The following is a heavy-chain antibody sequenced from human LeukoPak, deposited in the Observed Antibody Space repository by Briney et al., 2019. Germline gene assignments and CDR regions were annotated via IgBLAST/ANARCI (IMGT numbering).Heavy chain of an antibody. CDR3: ARMTTGWAFDI. J-gene: IGHJ3*02. D-gene: IGHD4-17*01. CDR2: IYYSGST. V-gene: IGHV4-31*03. Sequence: SQTLSPTCTVSGGSISSGGYYWSWIRQHPGKGLEWIGYIYYSGSTYYNPSLKSRVTISVDTSKNQFSLKLSSVTAADTAVYYCARMTTGWAFDIWGQGTMVTVS. CDR1: GGSISSGGYY.